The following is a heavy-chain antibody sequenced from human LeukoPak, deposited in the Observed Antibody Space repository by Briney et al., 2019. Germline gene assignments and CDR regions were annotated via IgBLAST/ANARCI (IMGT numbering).Heavy chain of an antibody. CDR2: INHGGST. CDR1: GGSFSGHD. D-gene: IGHD3-10*01. V-gene: IGHV4-34*01. CDR3: ARGTSGSGSPNHYAMDV. J-gene: IGHJ6*04. Sequence: SETLSLTCAVYGGSFSGHDWSWIRQPPGKGLEWIGEINHGGSTNYNASLKSRVTISVDTSKNQFSLKLNSVTAADTAVYYCARGTSGSGSPNHYAMDVWGKGTTVTVSS.